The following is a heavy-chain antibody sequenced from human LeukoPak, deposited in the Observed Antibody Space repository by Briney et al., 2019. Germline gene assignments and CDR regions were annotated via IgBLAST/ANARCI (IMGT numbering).Heavy chain of an antibody. V-gene: IGHV4-39*07. J-gene: IGHJ4*02. CDR2: IYYSGST. CDR1: GGSISSSSYY. Sequence: PSETLSLTCTVSGGSISSSSYYWGWIRQPPGKGLEWIGSIYYSGSTYFNPSLKSRVTISVDTSKNQFSLKLSSVTAADTAVYYCARERQFFPFDYWGQGTLVTVSS. CDR3: ARERQFFPFDY.